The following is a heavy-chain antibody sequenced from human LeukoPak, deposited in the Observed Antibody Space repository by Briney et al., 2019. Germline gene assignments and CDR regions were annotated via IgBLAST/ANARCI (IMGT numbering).Heavy chain of an antibody. D-gene: IGHD2-2*02. J-gene: IGHJ5*02. CDR2: ISPIFGTA. CDR3: ASGPGGYCSSTSCYTGGLNWFVP. Sequence: SVKVSCKASGGTFSSYAISWVRQAPGQGLEWMGGISPIFGTANYAQKFQGRVTITTDESTSTAYMELSSLRSEDTAVYYCASGPGGYCSSTSCYTGGLNWFVPWGQGTPVTVSS. V-gene: IGHV1-69*05. CDR1: GGTFSSYA.